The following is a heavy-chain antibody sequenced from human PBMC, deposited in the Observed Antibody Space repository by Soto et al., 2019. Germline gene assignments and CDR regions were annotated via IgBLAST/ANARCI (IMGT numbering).Heavy chain of an antibody. D-gene: IGHD3-10*01. CDR2: INPSGGST. V-gene: IGHV1-46*03. J-gene: IGHJ6*03. Sequence: ASVKVSCKASGYTFTSYYMHWVRQAPGQGLEWMGIINPSGGSTSYAQKFQGRVTMTRDTSTSTVYMELSSLRSGDTAVYYCAKSGHYCGSESYRDYMDVWGKGTTVTVSS. CDR1: GYTFTSYY. CDR3: AKSGHYCGSESYRDYMDV.